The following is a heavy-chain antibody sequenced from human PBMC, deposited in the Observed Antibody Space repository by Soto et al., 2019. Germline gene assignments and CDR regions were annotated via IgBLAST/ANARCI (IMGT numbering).Heavy chain of an antibody. V-gene: IGHV4-39*02. CDR2: IIHMRYGDT. D-gene: IGHD1-26*01. J-gene: IGHJ2*01. Sequence: QMQLQESGPGLVKPSETLSLTCTFSGGDTSSSDSYWSWIRQPPGKGQEGFGSIIHMRYGDTYYNPSLKTRVTISIDTYKIPLSLSDLSESTADTAVYYCARQLGLGHYYFDVWVRGTLVTV. CDR3: ARQLGLGHYYFDV. CDR1: GGDTSSSDSY.